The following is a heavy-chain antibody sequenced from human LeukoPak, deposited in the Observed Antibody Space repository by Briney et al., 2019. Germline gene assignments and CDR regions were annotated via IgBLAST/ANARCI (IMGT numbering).Heavy chain of an antibody. CDR1: GFIFDMHD. D-gene: IGHD6-13*01. CDR2: IRSDGYHT. CDR3: AKDPRRYSRTGGYFDY. J-gene: IGHJ4*02. V-gene: IGHV3-30*02. Sequence: GGSLRLSCGASGFIFDMHDMHWVRQAPGKGLEWVAFIRSDGYHTYCADSVKGRFTITRDNSKNTLYLQMNSLRAEDTAVYYCAKDPRRYSRTGGYFDYWGQGTLVTVSS.